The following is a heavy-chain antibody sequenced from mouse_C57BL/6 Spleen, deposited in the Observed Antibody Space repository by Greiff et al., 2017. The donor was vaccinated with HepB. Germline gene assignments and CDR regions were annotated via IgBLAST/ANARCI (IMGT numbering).Heavy chain of an antibody. CDR2: IDPNSGGT. D-gene: IGHD2-1*01. V-gene: IGHV1-72*01. J-gene: IGHJ4*01. CDR1: GYTFTSYW. CDR3: ATDYGNYEGGYAMDY. Sequence: QVHVKQPGAELVKPGASVKLSCKASGYTFTSYWMHWVKQRPGRGLEWIGRIDPNSGGTKYNEKFKSKATLTVDKPSSTAYMQLSSLTSEDSAVYYCATDYGNYEGGYAMDYWGQGTSVTVSS.